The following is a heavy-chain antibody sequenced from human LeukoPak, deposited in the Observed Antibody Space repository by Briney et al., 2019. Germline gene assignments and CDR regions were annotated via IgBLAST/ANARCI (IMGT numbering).Heavy chain of an antibody. Sequence: ASVKVSCKASGGTFSSYAINWVRQATGQGLEWMGWMNPNSGNTGYAQKFQGRVTMTRNTSISTAYMELSSLRSEDTAVYYCARGGYDFWSGYYAFDIWGQGTMVTVSS. CDR2: MNPNSGNT. J-gene: IGHJ3*02. CDR1: GGTFSSYA. D-gene: IGHD3-3*01. CDR3: ARGGYDFWSGYYAFDI. V-gene: IGHV1-8*02.